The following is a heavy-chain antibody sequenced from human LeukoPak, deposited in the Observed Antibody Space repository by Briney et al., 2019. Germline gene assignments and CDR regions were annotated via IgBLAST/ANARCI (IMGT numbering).Heavy chain of an antibody. V-gene: IGHV3-66*02. J-gene: IGHJ4*02. CDR2: IYSGGST. CDR1: GFTVSSNY. Sequence: GGSLRLSCAASGFTVSSNYMSWVRQAPGKGLEWVSVIYSGGSTYYADSVKGRSTISRDNSKNTLYLQMNSLRAEDTAVYYCARGEYQLPQGNWGQGTLVTVSS. CDR3: ARGEYQLPQGN. D-gene: IGHD2-2*01.